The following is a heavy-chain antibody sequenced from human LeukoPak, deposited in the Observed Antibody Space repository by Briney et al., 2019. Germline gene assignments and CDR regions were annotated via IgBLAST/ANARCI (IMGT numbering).Heavy chain of an antibody. CDR1: GFTFINAW. D-gene: IGHD1-26*01. CDR2: IKAKAHGGTI. CDR3: TTDGVGVEGATYDN. J-gene: IGHJ4*02. Sequence: GGSLRLSCAASGFTFINAWMAWVRHAPGKALEWVGRIKAKAHGGTIEYAAPVKGRFTISRDDSKNTLYLQMNSLKTEDTAVYYCTTDGVGVEGATYDNWGQGTLVSVSS. V-gene: IGHV3-15*01.